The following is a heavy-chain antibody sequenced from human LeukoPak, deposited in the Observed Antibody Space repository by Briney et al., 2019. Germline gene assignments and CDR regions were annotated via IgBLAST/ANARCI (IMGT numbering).Heavy chain of an antibody. V-gene: IGHV4-39*01. D-gene: IGHD1-1*01. CDR2: MYYSGSP. Sequence: SETLSLTCTVSGRSISNNNYYWAWIRQPPGKGLEFIDSMYYSGSPYYNPSLKSRVTISVDTSKNQFSLRLSSVTAADTAVYYCATWRTAKTGFYYWGQGTLVSVSS. J-gene: IGHJ4*02. CDR3: ATWRTAKTGFYY. CDR1: GRSISNNNYY.